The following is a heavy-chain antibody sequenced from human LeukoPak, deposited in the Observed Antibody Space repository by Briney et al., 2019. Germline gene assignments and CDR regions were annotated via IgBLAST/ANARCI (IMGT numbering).Heavy chain of an antibody. CDR2: INPSGGST. CDR3: ARDRKPPKAAAGDYDY. V-gene: IGHV1-46*01. J-gene: IGHJ4*02. CDR1: GYTFTNYY. Sequence: GASVKVSCKASGYTFTNYYMHWVRQAPGQGLEWMGIINPSGGSTSHTQKFQGRVTLTRDTSASTAYMELSSLRSEDTAVYYCARDRKPPKAAAGDYDYWGQGTLVTVSS. D-gene: IGHD6-13*01.